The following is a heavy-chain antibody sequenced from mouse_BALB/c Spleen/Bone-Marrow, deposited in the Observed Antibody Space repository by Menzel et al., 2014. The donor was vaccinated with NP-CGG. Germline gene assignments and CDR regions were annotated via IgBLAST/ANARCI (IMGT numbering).Heavy chain of an antibody. Sequence: VQLQQSGPGLVQPSQSLSITCTVSGFSLTSYGVHWVRQSPGKGLEWLGVIWSGGSTDYNAAFISRLSISKDNPKSQVFFKMNSLQANDTAIYYCARTGFDYWGQGTTLTVSS. CDR1: GFSLTSYG. CDR3: ARTGFDY. D-gene: IGHD4-1*01. V-gene: IGHV2-2*02. CDR2: IWSGGST. J-gene: IGHJ2*01.